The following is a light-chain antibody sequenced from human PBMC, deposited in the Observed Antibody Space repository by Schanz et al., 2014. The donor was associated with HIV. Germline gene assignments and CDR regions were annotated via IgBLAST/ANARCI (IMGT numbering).Light chain of an antibody. J-gene: IGLJ1*01. Sequence: QSALTQPPSASGSPGQSVTISCTGTTSDIGNHDFVSWYQQHPGKAPKLMIYDVTKRPSGVPARFSGSKSGNTASLTVSGLQADDEADYYCCSYTTTSTYVFGAGTKVTVL. CDR3: CSYTTTSTYV. V-gene: IGLV2-8*01. CDR1: TSDIGNHDF. CDR2: DVT.